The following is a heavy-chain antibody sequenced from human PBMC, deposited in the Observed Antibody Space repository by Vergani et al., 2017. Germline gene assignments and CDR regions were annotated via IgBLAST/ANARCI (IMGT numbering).Heavy chain of an antibody. V-gene: IGHV3-30-3*01. Sequence: LQLVESGGGLVQPGRSLRLSCAASGFTFSSYAMHWVRQAPGKGLEWVAVISYDGSNKYYADSVKGRFTISRDNSKNTLYLQMNSLRAEDTAVYYCARGVYYDFWSALSSYYYYYMDVWGKGTTVTVSS. CDR1: GFTFSSYA. D-gene: IGHD3-3*01. J-gene: IGHJ6*03. CDR2: ISYDGSNK. CDR3: ARGVYYDFWSALSSYYYYYMDV.